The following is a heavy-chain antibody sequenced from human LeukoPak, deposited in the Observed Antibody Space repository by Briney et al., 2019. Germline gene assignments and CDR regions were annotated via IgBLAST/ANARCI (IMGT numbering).Heavy chain of an antibody. CDR2: ISSSSNTI. J-gene: IGHJ4*02. Sequence: PGGSLRVSCAASGFTFSDYYMTWIRQAPGKGLEWVSYISSSSNTIYYADSVKGRFTISRDNAKNSLYLQMNSLRAEDTAVYYCARTGYLHFDYWGQGTLVTVSS. CDR1: GFTFSDYY. D-gene: IGHD3-9*01. V-gene: IGHV3-11*04. CDR3: ARTGYLHFDY.